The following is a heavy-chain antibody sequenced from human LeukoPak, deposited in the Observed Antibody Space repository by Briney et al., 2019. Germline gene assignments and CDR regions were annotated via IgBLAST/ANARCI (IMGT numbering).Heavy chain of an antibody. CDR1: GGSISSSSYY. CDR3: ARVLAGEPYFDY. V-gene: IGHV4-39*07. CDR2: IYYSGST. J-gene: IGHJ4*02. Sequence: SETLSLTCTVSGGSISSSSYYWGWIRQPPGKGQEWIGSIYYSGSTYYNPSLKSRVTISVDTSKNQFSLKLSSVTAADTAVYYCARVLAGEPYFDYWGQGTLVTVSS. D-gene: IGHD6-19*01.